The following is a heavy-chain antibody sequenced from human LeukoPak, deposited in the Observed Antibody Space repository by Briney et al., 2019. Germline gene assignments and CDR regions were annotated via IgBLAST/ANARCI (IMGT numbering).Heavy chain of an antibody. CDR1: GFTFSSYS. CDR3: AKRLAATKGFDY. J-gene: IGHJ4*02. CDR2: ISSSGAGT. Sequence: GGSLRLSCAASGFTFSSYSMNWVRQAPGKGLEWVSAISSSGAGTYYADSVKGRFTISRDNSKNTLYLQMNSLRAEDTAVYYCAKRLAATKGFDYWGQGTLVTVSS. D-gene: IGHD2-15*01. V-gene: IGHV3-23*01.